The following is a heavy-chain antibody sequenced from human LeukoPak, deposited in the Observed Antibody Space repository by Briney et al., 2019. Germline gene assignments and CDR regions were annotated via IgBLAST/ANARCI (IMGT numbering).Heavy chain of an antibody. Sequence: SETLSLTCTVSGGSISSSSYYWGWIRQPPGKGLEWIGSIYYSGSTYYNPSLKSRVTISVDTSKNQFSLKLSSVTAADTAVYYCARCHYYGSGLDYWGQGTLVTVSS. D-gene: IGHD3-10*01. CDR1: GGSISSSSYY. CDR3: ARCHYYGSGLDY. V-gene: IGHV4-39*07. J-gene: IGHJ4*02. CDR2: IYYSGST.